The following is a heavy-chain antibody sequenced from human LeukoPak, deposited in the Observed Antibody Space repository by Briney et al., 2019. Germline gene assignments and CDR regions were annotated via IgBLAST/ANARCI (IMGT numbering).Heavy chain of an antibody. D-gene: IGHD3-3*01. CDR1: GYTFTRYA. CDR3: ARGRTNYDFWSLTSDY. Sequence: ASVKVSCKASGYTFTRYAMHWVRQAPGQRLEWMGWINAGNGNTKYSLEFQGRVTITRDTSASTVYMELTSLRSEDMAVYYCARGRTNYDFWSLTSDYWGQGTLVTVSS. J-gene: IGHJ4*02. V-gene: IGHV1-3*03. CDR2: INAGNGNT.